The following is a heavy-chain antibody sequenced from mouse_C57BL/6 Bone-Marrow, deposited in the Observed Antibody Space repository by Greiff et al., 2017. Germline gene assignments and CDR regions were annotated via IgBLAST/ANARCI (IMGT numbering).Heavy chain of an antibody. CDR2: IWPGGGT. D-gene: IGHD1-1*01. J-gene: IGHJ4*01. Sequence: VKLMESGPGLVAPSQSLSITCTVSGFSLTSYAISWVRQPPGKGLEWLGVIWPGGGTNYNSALKSRLSISKDNSKSQVFLKMNSLQTDDTARYYCASGITTVVADYYAMDYWGQGTSVTVSS. CDR3: ASGITTVVADYYAMDY. V-gene: IGHV2-9-1*01. CDR1: GFSLTSYA.